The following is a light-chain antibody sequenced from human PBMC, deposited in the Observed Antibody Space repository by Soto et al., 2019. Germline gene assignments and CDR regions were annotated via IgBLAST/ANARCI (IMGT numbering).Light chain of an antibody. CDR2: EVT. J-gene: IGLJ1*01. Sequence: QSVLTQPASVSGSPGQSITISCTGTSGDIGSYNRVSWYQQHPGKAPKLIIYEVTDRPSGVSNRFSGAKSGNTASLTSSGLQAEDEAEYDCSSYTNINARACVFGTGTKRTVL. CDR1: SGDIGSYNR. V-gene: IGLV2-14*01. CDR3: SSYTNINARACV.